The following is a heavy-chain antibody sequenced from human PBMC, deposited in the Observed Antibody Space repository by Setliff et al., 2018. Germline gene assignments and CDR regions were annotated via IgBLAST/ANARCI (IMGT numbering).Heavy chain of an antibody. D-gene: IGHD2-2*01. CDR2: IDTSSTWI. J-gene: IGHJ4*02. CDR3: ARSETCHSTHCSPYDY. V-gene: IGHV3-21*01. Sequence: GGSLRLSCAASGFTFTSYAMNWIRQAPGQGLEWVSSIDTSSTWIYYADSVKGRFTISRDNAENSLYLQMNSLRAEDTAVYYCARSETCHSTHCSPYDYWGQGTPVTVSS. CDR1: GFTFTSYA.